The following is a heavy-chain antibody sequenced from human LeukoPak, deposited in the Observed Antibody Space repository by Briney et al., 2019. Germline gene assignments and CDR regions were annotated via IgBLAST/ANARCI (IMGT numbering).Heavy chain of an antibody. J-gene: IGHJ4*02. Sequence: SVKVSCKASGGTFSSYAISWVRQAPGRGLEWMGGIIPIFGTANYAQKFQGRVTITADESTSTAYMELSSLRSEDTAVYYCAREGPYDDFWSGYPDYWGQGTPVTVSS. CDR2: IIPIFGTA. CDR1: GGTFSSYA. V-gene: IGHV1-69*13. CDR3: AREGPYDDFWSGYPDY. D-gene: IGHD3-3*01.